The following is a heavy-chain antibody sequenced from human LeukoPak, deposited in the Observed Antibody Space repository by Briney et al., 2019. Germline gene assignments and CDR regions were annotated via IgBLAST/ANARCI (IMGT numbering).Heavy chain of an antibody. V-gene: IGHV4-38-2*02. CDR1: GYSISSGYY. J-gene: IGHJ5*02. Sequence: SETLSLTCTVSGYSISSGYYWGWIRQPPGKGLEWIGSIYHSGSTYYNPSLKSRVTISVDTSKNQFSLKLSSVTAADTAVYYCASRERGYSYSWGQGTLVTVSS. CDR2: IYHSGST. D-gene: IGHD5-18*01. CDR3: ASRERGYSYS.